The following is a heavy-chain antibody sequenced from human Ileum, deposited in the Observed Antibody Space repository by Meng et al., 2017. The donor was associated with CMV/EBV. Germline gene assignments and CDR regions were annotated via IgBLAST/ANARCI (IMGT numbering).Heavy chain of an antibody. D-gene: IGHD2-2*01. J-gene: IGHJ4*02. CDR1: GFTFTHYF. CDR3: ARGRWDIVVLPAGYYFDY. Sequence: ASVKVSCKTSGFTFTHYFYHWVRQAPGHGLEWMGWINPNSGGTNFAQKFQGRITMTRDTSINTAYLQMNSLRAEDTAVYYCARGRWDIVVLPAGYYFDYWGQGTLVTVSS. CDR2: INPNSGGT. V-gene: IGHV1-2*02.